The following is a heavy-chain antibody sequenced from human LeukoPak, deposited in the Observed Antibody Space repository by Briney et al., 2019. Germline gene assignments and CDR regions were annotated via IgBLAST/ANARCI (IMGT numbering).Heavy chain of an antibody. D-gene: IGHD2-21*02. J-gene: IGHJ4*02. CDR1: GFTFGPHW. V-gene: IGHV3-7*01. CDR3: SRGDPDY. Sequence: GGSLRLSCAASGFTFGPHWMTWVRQAPGKGLEWVANIHNHGNENYLVDSVKGRFTISRDNAKNSLFLQMNSLRAEDTAVYYCSRGDPDYWGQGTLVIVSS. CDR2: IHNHGNEN.